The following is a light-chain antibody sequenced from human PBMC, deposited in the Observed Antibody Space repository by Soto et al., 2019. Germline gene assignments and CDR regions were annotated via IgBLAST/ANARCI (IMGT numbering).Light chain of an antibody. CDR3: QVRTNWSIA. Sequence: EIVMTQSPATLSVSPGERATLSCRASRSVSSNLAWYQQKPGQAPRFLIYGASTRATGIPARFSGSGSGTEFTLTISSLEPEDSAVYYCQVRTNWSIAFGRGTRLEIK. V-gene: IGKV3-15*01. CDR1: RSVSSN. J-gene: IGKJ5*01. CDR2: GAS.